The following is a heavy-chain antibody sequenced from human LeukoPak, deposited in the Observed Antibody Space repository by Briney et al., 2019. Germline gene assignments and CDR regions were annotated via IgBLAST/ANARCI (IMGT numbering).Heavy chain of an antibody. CDR2: IYSGGNT. CDR1: GFTVSRNY. D-gene: IGHD3-10*01. J-gene: IGHJ4*02. V-gene: IGHV3-53*01. Sequence: PGGSLRLSCAASGFTVSRNYMSWVRQAPGKGLEWVSVIYSGGNTYYADFVKGRFTISTDNSKNTLYPQINSLTAEDTAVYYCANLPRGDYWGLGTLVTVSS. CDR3: ANLPRGDY.